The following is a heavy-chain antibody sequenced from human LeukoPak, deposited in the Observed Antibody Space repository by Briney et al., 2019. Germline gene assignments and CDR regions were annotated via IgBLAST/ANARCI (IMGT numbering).Heavy chain of an antibody. CDR1: GFTFSDYG. CDR2: ISYDGSNK. Sequence: GGSLRLSCVASGFTFSDYGMHWVRQAPGKGLEWVAVISYDGSNKYYADSVKGRFTISRDNSKNTLYLQMNSLRAEDTAVYYCAKDQRLRYFDWLAIQHWGQGTLVTVSS. V-gene: IGHV3-30*18. D-gene: IGHD3-9*01. J-gene: IGHJ1*01. CDR3: AKDQRLRYFDWLAIQH.